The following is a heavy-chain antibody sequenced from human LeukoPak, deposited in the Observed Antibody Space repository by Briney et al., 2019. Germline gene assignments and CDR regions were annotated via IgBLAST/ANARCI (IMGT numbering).Heavy chain of an antibody. CDR1: GFTFSSYG. CDR2: ISYDGSNE. J-gene: IGHJ6*02. CDR3: AKDPGYCSSTSCYVRLNYYYYGMDV. V-gene: IGHV3-30*18. Sequence: PGGSLRLSCAASGFTFSSYGMHWVRQAPGKGLEWVAVISYDGSNEYYADSVKGRFTISRDNSKNTLYLQMNSLRAEDTAVYYCAKDPGYCSSTSCYVRLNYYYYGMDVWGQGTTVTVSS. D-gene: IGHD2-2*01.